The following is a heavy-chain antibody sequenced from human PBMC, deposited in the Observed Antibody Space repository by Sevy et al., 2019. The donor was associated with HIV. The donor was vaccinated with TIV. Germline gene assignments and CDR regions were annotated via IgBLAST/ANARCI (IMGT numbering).Heavy chain of an antibody. V-gene: IGHV3-21*04. CDR2: ISDDSRYI. J-gene: IGHJ4*02. CDR3: ARDFTIFGVVSGIDY. CDR1: GFNFRTYS. D-gene: IGHD3-3*01. Sequence: GGSLRLSCAASGFNFRTYSMNWVRQAPGKGLEWLSSISDDSRYIYYSDSVKGRFTISRANAKNLLFLQMNNLRVEDTAIYYRARDFTIFGVVSGIDYWGQGNLVTVSS.